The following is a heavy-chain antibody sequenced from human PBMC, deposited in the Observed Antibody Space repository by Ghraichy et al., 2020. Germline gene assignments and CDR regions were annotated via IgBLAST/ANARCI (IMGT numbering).Heavy chain of an antibody. J-gene: IGHJ4*02. CDR3: VGDTSGYYNFDY. Sequence: SETLSLTCTVSNGSVSTRSYYWAWIRQPPGKGLEWIGSIYYGGNTYYNPSLKSRVTISVDTSKNQFSLKLSSVTAADTAVFYCVGDTSGYYNFDYWGQGTLVTGSS. CDR1: NGSVSTRSYY. CDR2: IYYGGNT. V-gene: IGHV4-39*01. D-gene: IGHD3-22*01.